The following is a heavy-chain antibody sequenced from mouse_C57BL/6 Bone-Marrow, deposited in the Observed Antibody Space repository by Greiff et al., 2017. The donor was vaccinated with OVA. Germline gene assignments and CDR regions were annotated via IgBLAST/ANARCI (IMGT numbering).Heavy chain of an antibody. CDR3: ALRDGYYVDFYAMDY. CDR1: GFSLSTFGMG. V-gene: IGHV8-8*01. D-gene: IGHD2-3*01. Sequence: QVTLKVSGPGLLQPSQTLSLTCSFSGFSLSTFGMGVGWNRPPPGKGLEWLAHIWWDDAKYYNPALKSRPTISQGTSKNLVFLKFAKVDTADTATYYCALRDGYYVDFYAMDYWGQGTSVTVSS. CDR2: IWWDDAK. J-gene: IGHJ4*01.